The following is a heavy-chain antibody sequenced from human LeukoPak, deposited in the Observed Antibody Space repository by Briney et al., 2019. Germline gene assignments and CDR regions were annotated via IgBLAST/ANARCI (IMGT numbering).Heavy chain of an antibody. CDR2: ISYDGSNK. D-gene: IGHD1-26*01. Sequence: GGSLRLSCAASGFTFSSYAMHWVRQAPGKGLEWVAVISYDGSNKYYADSVKGRFTISRDNAKNSLYLQMDSLGPEDTAVYYCARDPYSGNYGNYYYYYMDVWGKGTTVTISS. V-gene: IGHV3-30*04. J-gene: IGHJ6*03. CDR1: GFTFSSYA. CDR3: ARDPYSGNYGNYYYYYMDV.